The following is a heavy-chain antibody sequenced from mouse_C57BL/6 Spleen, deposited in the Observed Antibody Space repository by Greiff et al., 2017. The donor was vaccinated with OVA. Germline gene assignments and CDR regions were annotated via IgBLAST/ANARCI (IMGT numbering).Heavy chain of an antibody. CDR3: ARPSSYRYFDV. CDR1: GFTFSDYG. V-gene: IGHV5-17*01. Sequence: EVKLMESGGGLVKPGGSLKLSCAASGFTFSDYGMHWVRQAPEKGLEWVAYISSGSSTIYYADTVKGRFTISRDNAKTTLFLQMTSLRSEDTAMYYCARPSSYRYFDVWGTGTTVTVSS. CDR2: ISSGSSTI. J-gene: IGHJ1*03. D-gene: IGHD1-1*01.